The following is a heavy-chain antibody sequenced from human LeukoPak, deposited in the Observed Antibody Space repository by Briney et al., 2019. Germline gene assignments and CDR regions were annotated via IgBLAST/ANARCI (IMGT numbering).Heavy chain of an antibody. CDR2: ISGSGGST. J-gene: IGHJ4*02. D-gene: IGHD5-18*01. CDR3: AKDRRIQLWPTYFDY. CDR1: GFTFSSYA. Sequence: GGSLRLSCAASGFTFSSYAMSWVRQAPGKGLEWGSAISGSGGSTYYADSVKGRFTISRDNSKNTLYLQMNSLRAEDTAVYYCAKDRRIQLWPTYFDYWGQGTLVTVSS. V-gene: IGHV3-23*01.